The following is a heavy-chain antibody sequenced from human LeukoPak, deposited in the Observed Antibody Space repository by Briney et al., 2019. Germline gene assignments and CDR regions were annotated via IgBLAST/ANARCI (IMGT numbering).Heavy chain of an antibody. Sequence: SVKVSCQASGGTFSSYAISRVRQAPGQGLEWMGGIIPIFGTANYAQKFQGRVTITADESTSTAYVELSSLRSEDTAVYYCAKDGYYDSSGYRQLDFDFWGQGTLVTVSS. J-gene: IGHJ4*02. CDR2: IIPIFGTA. CDR1: GGTFSSYA. D-gene: IGHD3-22*01. V-gene: IGHV1-69*13. CDR3: AKDGYYDSSGYRQLDFDF.